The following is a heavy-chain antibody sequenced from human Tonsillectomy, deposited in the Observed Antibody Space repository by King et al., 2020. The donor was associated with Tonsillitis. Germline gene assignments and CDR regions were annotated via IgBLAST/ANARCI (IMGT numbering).Heavy chain of an antibody. CDR2: IKQDGSEK. CDR3: ARDQATVTSRGYFDL. CDR1: GFTFSSYW. J-gene: IGHJ2*01. V-gene: IGHV3-7*01. Sequence: VQLVESGGGLVQPGGSLRLSCAASGFTFSSYWMSWVRQAPGKGLEWVSNIKQDGSEKDYVDSVKGRFTISRDNAKNSLYLQMNSPRAEDTAVYYCARDQATVTSRGYFDLWGRGTLVTVSS. D-gene: IGHD4-17*01.